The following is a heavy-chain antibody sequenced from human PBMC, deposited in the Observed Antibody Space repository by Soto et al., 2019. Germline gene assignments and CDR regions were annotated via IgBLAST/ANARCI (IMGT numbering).Heavy chain of an antibody. Sequence: SETLSLTCTVSGGSISSYYWSWIRQPPGKGLEWIGYIYYSGSTNYNPSLKGRVTISVDTSKNQFSLKLSSVTAADTAVYYCARHRDGYNYWFDPWGQGTLVTVSS. D-gene: IGHD5-12*01. V-gene: IGHV4-59*01. CDR2: IYYSGST. CDR3: ARHRDGYNYWFDP. J-gene: IGHJ5*02. CDR1: GGSISSYY.